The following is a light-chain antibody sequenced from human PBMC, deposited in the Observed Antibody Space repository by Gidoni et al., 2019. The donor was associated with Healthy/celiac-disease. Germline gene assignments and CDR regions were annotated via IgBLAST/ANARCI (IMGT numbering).Light chain of an antibody. V-gene: IGKV1-39*01. CDR2: AAS. CDR1: QSISSY. Sequence: DIQMTQSPSSLSASVGDSVTITCRASQSISSYLNWYQQKPGKAPKLLIYAASSLQSGVPSRFSGSGCGTDFTLTSSSLQPEDFATYYCQQSYSTPLTFGGGTKVEIK. CDR3: QQSYSTPLT. J-gene: IGKJ4*01.